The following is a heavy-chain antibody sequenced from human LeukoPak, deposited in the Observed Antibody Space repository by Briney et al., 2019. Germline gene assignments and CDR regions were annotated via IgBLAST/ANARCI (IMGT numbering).Heavy chain of an antibody. CDR3: ARDLPSACSSTSCYPDY. V-gene: IGHV3-30-3*01. CDR2: ISYDGSNK. Sequence: GGSLRLSCAASGFTFSSYAMHWVRQAPGKGLEWVAVISYDGSNKYYADSVKGRFTISRDNAKNSLYLQMNSLRAEDTAVYYCARDLPSACSSTSCYPDYWGQGTLVTVSS. D-gene: IGHD2-2*01. CDR1: GFTFSSYA. J-gene: IGHJ4*02.